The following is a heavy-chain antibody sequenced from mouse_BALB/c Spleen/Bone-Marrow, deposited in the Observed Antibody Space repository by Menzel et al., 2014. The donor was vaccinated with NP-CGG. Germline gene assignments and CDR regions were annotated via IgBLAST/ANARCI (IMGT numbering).Heavy chain of an antibody. J-gene: IGHJ3*01. V-gene: IGHV5-2*01. D-gene: IGHD1-1*01. CDR1: EYEFPSHD. Sequence: EVQLVESGGGLVQPGESLKLSCESTEYEFPSHDMSWVRKTPEKRLELVAAINSDGGSTYYPDTMERRLIISRDNSKKTLYLQMSSLRSEDTAFYYCARHGDYYGSSLFAYWGQGTLVTVSA. CDR2: INSDGGST. CDR3: ARHGDYYGSSLFAY.